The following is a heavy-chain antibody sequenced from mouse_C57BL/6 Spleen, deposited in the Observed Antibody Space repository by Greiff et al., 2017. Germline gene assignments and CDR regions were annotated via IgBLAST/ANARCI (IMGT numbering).Heavy chain of an antibody. CDR3: ARSGGSSPYAMDY. CDR2: IYPGDGDT. Sequence: QVQLKQSGPELVKPGASVKISCKASGYAFSSSWMNWVKQRPGKGLEWIGRIYPGDGDTNYNGKFKGKATLTADKSSSTAYMQLSSLTSEDSAVYFCARSGGSSPYAMDYWGQGTSVTVAS. V-gene: IGHV1-82*01. CDR1: GYAFSSSW. J-gene: IGHJ4*01. D-gene: IGHD1-1*01.